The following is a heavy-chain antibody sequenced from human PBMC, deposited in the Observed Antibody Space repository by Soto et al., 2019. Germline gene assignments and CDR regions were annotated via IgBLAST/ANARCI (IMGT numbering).Heavy chain of an antibody. CDR2: IYPGDSDT. J-gene: IGHJ3*02. Sequence: GESLKISCKGSGHSFTCYWIGWVRQMPGKGLEWMGIIYPGDSDTRYSPSFQGQVTISADKSISTAYLQWSSLKASDTAMYYCASQEMATKNVDAFDIWGQGTTVTV. D-gene: IGHD5-12*01. V-gene: IGHV5-51*01. CDR3: ASQEMATKNVDAFDI. CDR1: GHSFTCYW.